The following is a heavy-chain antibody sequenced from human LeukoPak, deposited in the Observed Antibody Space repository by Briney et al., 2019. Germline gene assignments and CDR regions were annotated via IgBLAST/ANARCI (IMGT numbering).Heavy chain of an antibody. CDR2: INSDGGGA. Sequence: GGSLRLSCAASGITFGNNWMHWVRQGPGKGLVWISRINSDGGGAIYADSVKGRFTVSRDNAKNALYLQMNSLRAEDTAVYYCARDVPHNWFDTWGQGTLVTVSS. V-gene: IGHV3-74*01. CDR3: ARDVPHNWFDT. CDR1: GITFGNNW. J-gene: IGHJ5*02.